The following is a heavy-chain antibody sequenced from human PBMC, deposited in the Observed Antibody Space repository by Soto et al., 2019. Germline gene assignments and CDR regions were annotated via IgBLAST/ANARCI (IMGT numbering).Heavy chain of an antibody. CDR1: GFTFNRVS. CDR2: ITSGSSDT. J-gene: IGHJ4*02. V-gene: IGHV3-21*01. Sequence: VGSPMLSVAPSGFTFNRVSMNWVRQVPGKVLEWGASITSGSSDTWYADSVKGRFIISRDNAQNSLFLQMNTLRPEDTGMYYCARVAYWGPGTQVTVSS. CDR3: ARVAY.